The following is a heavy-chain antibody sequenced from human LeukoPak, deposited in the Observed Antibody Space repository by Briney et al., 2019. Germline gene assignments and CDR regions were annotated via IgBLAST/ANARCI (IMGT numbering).Heavy chain of an antibody. CDR3: ASVGYCSSTSCSPYNWFDP. CDR2: INPNSGGT. D-gene: IGHD2-2*03. CDR1: GYTFTDYY. Sequence: ASVKVSCKASGYTFTDYYMHWVRQAPGQGLEWMGWINPNSGGTNYAQKFQGRVTMTRDTSISTAYMELSRLRSDDTAVYYCASVGYCSSTSCSPYNWFDPWGQGTLVTVSS. V-gene: IGHV1-2*02. J-gene: IGHJ5*02.